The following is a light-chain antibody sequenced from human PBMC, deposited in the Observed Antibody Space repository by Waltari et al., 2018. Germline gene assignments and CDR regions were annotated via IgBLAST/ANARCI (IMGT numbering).Light chain of an antibody. CDR3: AAWDDSPSGHVV. Sequence: SVLTQPPSASGAPGQRVTISCSGSSSNIGSHDVYWYQQLPGTAPKLLIYTDDQRAAGVPDRVSASKSGTSASLAISGLRSEDEADYYCAAWDDSPSGHVVFGGGTKLTVL. CDR1: SSNIGSHD. J-gene: IGLJ2*01. CDR2: TDD. V-gene: IGLV1-47*02.